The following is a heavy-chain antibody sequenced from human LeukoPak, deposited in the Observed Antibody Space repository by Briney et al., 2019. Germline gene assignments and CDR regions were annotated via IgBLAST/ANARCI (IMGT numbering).Heavy chain of an antibody. J-gene: IGHJ4*02. CDR2: INHSGST. V-gene: IGHV4-34*01. CDR1: GGSFSGYY. CDR3: ARGRRFNDY. Sequence: PSETLSLTCAVYGGSFSGYYWSWIRQPPGKGLEWIGEINHSGSTNYNPSLRSRVTISVDTSKNQFSLKLSSVTAADTAVYYCARGRRFNDYWGQGTLVTVSS.